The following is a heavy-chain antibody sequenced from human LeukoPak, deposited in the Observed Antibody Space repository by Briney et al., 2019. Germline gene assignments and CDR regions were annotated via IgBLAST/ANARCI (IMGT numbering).Heavy chain of an antibody. Sequence: GGSLRLSCAASGFTFSTYGMHWVRQAPGKGLEWVAVISYDGSNKYYADSVKGRFTISRDNSKNTLYLQMNSLRAEDTAVYYCAKDKYSGSYGPLDYWGQGTLVTVSS. CDR3: AKDKYSGSYGPLDY. D-gene: IGHD1-26*01. CDR1: GFTFSTYG. CDR2: ISYDGSNK. V-gene: IGHV3-30*18. J-gene: IGHJ4*02.